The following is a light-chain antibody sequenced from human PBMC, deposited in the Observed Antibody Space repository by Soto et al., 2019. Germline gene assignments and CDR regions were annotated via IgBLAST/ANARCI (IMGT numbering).Light chain of an antibody. V-gene: IGKV3-20*01. Sequence: EIVLTQSPGTLSLSPGERATLSCRSSQSVSSSYLAWYQQKPGQAPRLVIYDVSSRATGIPDRFSGSGSGTDFTLTISRLEPEDFAVYYCQQYGSSPTFGQGTKVDIK. J-gene: IGKJ1*01. CDR2: DVS. CDR3: QQYGSSPT. CDR1: QSVSSSY.